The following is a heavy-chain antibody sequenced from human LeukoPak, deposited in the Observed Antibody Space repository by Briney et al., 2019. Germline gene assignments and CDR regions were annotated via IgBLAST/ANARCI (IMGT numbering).Heavy chain of an antibody. CDR3: AREIWFGELLRDY. J-gene: IGHJ4*02. CDR2: IYSGGST. CDR1: GFTVSSNY. D-gene: IGHD3-10*01. V-gene: IGHV3-66*01. Sequence: GGSLRLSCAASGFTVSSNYMSWVRQAPGKGLEWVSVIYSGGSTYYAVSVKGRFTISRDNSKNTLYLQMNSLRAEDTAVYYCAREIWFGELLRDYWGQGTLVTVSS.